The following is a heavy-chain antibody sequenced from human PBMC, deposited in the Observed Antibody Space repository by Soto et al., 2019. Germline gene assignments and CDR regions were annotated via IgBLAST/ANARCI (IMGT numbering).Heavy chain of an antibody. CDR3: ARGVHNYYDTSRYLDY. D-gene: IGHD3-22*01. CDR1: GVSVTRTSFY. V-gene: IGHV4-31*03. Sequence: KASETLSLTCTVSGVSVTRTSFYWSWIRQHPGKGLEWIGYIYYSGSTYYNPSLKSRVTISVDRSKNQFSRKMSSVTAADTAVYYCARGVHNYYDTSRYLDYWGQGTLVTVSS. J-gene: IGHJ4*02. CDR2: IYYSGST.